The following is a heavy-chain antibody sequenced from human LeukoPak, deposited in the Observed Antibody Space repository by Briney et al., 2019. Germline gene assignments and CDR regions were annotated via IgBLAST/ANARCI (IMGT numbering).Heavy chain of an antibody. CDR2: IYSNGNT. CDR3: ARRRYCSSSNCYPFDI. J-gene: IGHJ3*02. D-gene: IGHD2-2*01. CDR1: GGSISSYY. Sequence: PSETLSLTCTVSGGSISSYYWSWIRQPAGKGLEWIGRIYSNGNTNFNPSLKSRVTMSVDTSKNQFSLNLISVTAADTAVYYCARRRYCSSSNCYPFDIWGQGTMVTVSS. V-gene: IGHV4-4*07.